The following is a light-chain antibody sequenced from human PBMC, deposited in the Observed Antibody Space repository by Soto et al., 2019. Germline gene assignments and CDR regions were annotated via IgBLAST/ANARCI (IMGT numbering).Light chain of an antibody. Sequence: QSALTQPPSASGSPGQSVTISCTGTSSDVGSYDCVSWYQQYPGKAPKLIIYEVSKRPSGVSDRFSGSKSGNTASLTVSGLQAEDEADYYCSSYAGINILYVFGTGTKLTVL. CDR1: SSDVGSYDC. J-gene: IGLJ1*01. V-gene: IGLV2-8*01. CDR2: EVS. CDR3: SSYAGINILYV.